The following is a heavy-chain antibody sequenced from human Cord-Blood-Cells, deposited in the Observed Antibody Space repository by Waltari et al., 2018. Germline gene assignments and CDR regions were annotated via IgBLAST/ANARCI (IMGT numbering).Heavy chain of an antibody. J-gene: IGHJ5*02. D-gene: IGHD1-7*01. CDR2: INHSGST. CDR3: AGNCNFNWFDP. CDR1: GGSFSGYY. Sequence: QVQLQQWGAGLLKPSETLSLTCAAYGGSFSGYYWSWIRQPPGKGLEWIGEINHSGSTNYNPPPKSRVTISVDTPWNQFARRLGAVTAADTAVYYCAGNCNFNWFDPWGQGTLVTVSS. V-gene: IGHV4-34*01.